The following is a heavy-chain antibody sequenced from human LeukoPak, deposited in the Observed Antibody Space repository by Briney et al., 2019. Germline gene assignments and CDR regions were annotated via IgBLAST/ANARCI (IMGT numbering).Heavy chain of an antibody. J-gene: IGHJ4*02. Sequence: GGSLRLSCAASGFTFSSYAMHWVRQAPGKGLEWVAVISYDGSNKYYADSVKGRFTISRDNAKNTLYLQMNSLRAEDTAVYYCARLSPSVGIDYWGQGALVTVSS. D-gene: IGHD2/OR15-2a*01. CDR3: ARLSPSVGIDY. V-gene: IGHV3-30-3*01. CDR1: GFTFSSYA. CDR2: ISYDGSNK.